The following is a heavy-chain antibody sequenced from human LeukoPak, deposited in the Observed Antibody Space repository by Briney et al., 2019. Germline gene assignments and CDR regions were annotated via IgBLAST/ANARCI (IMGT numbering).Heavy chain of an antibody. V-gene: IGHV3-9*01. D-gene: IGHD3-10*01. J-gene: IGHJ6*02. CDR3: AKAVLPRYYYYYGMDV. CDR2: ISWNSGSI. Sequence: PGGSLRLSCAASGFTFDDYALHWVRQAPGKGLEWVSGISWNSGSIGYADSVKGRFTISRDNAKNSLYLQMNSLRAEDTALYYCAKAVLPRYYYYYGMDVWGQGTAVTVSS. CDR1: GFTFDDYA.